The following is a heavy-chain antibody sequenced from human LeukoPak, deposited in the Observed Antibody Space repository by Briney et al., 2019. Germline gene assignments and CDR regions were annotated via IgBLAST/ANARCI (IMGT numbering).Heavy chain of an antibody. CDR1: GFSFSGHW. CDR3: ARGPNSNWSGLDF. V-gene: IGHV3-74*01. J-gene: IGHJ4*02. D-gene: IGHD6-6*01. Sequence: GGSLRLSCTASGFSFSGHWMHWARQLPRKGLVWVSRISPTGSTTSYADSVKGRFTVSRDNAKNTLYLQVNNLRAEDTAVYYCARGPNSNWSGLDFWGQGTLVTVSS. CDR2: ISPTGSTT.